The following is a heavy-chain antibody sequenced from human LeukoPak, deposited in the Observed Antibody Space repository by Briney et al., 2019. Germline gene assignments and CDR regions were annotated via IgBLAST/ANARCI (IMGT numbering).Heavy chain of an antibody. D-gene: IGHD3-10*01. CDR3: AREGLITMVRGVIDNWFDP. J-gene: IGHJ5*02. CDR1: GYTFTGYY. V-gene: IGHV1-2*02. CDR2: INPNSGGT. Sequence: GASVKVSCKASGYTFTGYYMHWVRQAPGQGLEWMGWINPNSGGTNYAQKFQGRVTMTRDTSISTAYTELSRLRSDDTAVYYCAREGLITMVRGVIDNWFDPWGQGTLVTVSS.